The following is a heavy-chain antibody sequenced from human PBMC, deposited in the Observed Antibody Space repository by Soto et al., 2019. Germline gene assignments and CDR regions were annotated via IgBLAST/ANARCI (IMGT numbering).Heavy chain of an antibody. CDR3: AKAELRGSFEY. CDR2: ISWNSGSI. D-gene: IGHD3-10*01. Sequence: SLRLSCASSVFTFDDYAMHCVRQAPGKCLEWVSGISWNSGSIGYADSVKGRFTISRDNAKNSLYLQMDSLRAEDTALYYCAKAELRGSFEYWGQGTLFTVS. CDR1: VFTFDDYA. J-gene: IGHJ4*02. V-gene: IGHV3-9*01.